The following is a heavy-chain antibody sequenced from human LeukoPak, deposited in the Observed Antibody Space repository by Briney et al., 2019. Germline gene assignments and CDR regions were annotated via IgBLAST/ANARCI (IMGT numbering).Heavy chain of an antibody. D-gene: IGHD5-12*01. CDR1: GGSFSGFF. V-gene: IGHV4-34*01. J-gene: IGHJ4*02. CDR3: ARGWGWQRLHF. CDR2: INHSGST. Sequence: SETLSLTCAVYGGSFSGFFWSWIRQPPGKGLEWIGEINHSGSTDYNPSLKSRVTISVDTSKTQFSQKLNSVTAADTAVYYCARGWGWQRLHFWGQGTLVTVSS.